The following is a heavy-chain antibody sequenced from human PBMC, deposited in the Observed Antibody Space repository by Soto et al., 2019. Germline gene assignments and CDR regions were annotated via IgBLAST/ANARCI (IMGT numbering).Heavy chain of an antibody. V-gene: IGHV4-30-2*01. CDR3: ARGGEKAVAATAH. Sequence: QLQLQESGSGLVKPSQTLSLTCAVSGGSISSGGYSWSWVRQPPGKGLGWIGYNYHSGSTYYNPSLKRRVTISRDRSKNQFALKPSSVTAADTAVYYCARGGEKAVAATAHWGQGTLVTVSS. CDR2: NYHSGST. CDR1: GGSISSGGYS. D-gene: IGHD6-19*01. J-gene: IGHJ1*01.